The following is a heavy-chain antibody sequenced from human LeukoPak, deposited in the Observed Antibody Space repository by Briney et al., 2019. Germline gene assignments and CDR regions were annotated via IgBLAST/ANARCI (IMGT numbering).Heavy chain of an antibody. CDR2: ISSSGSTI. J-gene: IGHJ4*02. CDR1: GFTFSDYY. V-gene: IGHV3-11*01. Sequence: GGSLRLSCAASGFTFSDYYMSWIRQAPGKGLEWVSYISSSGSTIYYADSVKGRFTISRDNAKNSLYLQMNSLRAEDMALYYCAKGSYSSSWFPFDYWGQGTLVTVSS. D-gene: IGHD6-13*01. CDR3: AKGSYSSSWFPFDY.